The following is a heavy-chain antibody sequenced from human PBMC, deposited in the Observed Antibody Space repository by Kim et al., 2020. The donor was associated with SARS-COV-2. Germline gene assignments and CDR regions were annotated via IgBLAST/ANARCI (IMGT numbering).Heavy chain of an antibody. Sequence: IHYAGSVKGLLTISKDNAKNSLYLQMNSLRDEDTAVYYCARKYYYGMDVWGQGTTVTVSS. V-gene: IGHV3-48*02. CDR2: I. CDR3: ARKYYYGMDV. J-gene: IGHJ6*02.